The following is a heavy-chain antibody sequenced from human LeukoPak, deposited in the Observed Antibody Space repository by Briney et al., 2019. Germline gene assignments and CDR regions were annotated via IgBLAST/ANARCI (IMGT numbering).Heavy chain of an antibody. CDR2: IDWDDDK. V-gene: IGHV2-5*08. D-gene: IGHD4-17*01. J-gene: IGHJ4*02. CDR1: GFSLSTSGMC. Sequence: GSGPTLVNPTQTLTLTCTFSGFSLSTSGMCVSWIRQPPGKALEWLARIDWDDDKRYSPSLKSRLTITKDTSKNQVVLTMTNMDPVDTATYYCAHVTTVRGCSDYWGQGTLVTVSS. CDR3: AHVTTVRGCSDY.